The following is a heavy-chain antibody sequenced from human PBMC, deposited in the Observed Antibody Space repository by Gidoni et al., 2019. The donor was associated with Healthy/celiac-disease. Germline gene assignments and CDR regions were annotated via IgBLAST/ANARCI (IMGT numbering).Heavy chain of an antibody. CDR1: GFTFSNAW. D-gene: IGHD2-15*01. Sequence: EVQLVESGVGLVQPGGSLRLSCAPSGFTFSNAWMGWVRQAPGKGLEWVGRMKSKTDGGTTDYAAPVKGRFTISRDDSKNTLYLQMNSLKTEDTAVFYCTTLLHCSGGSCYSDWGQGTLGTVSS. J-gene: IGHJ4*02. CDR2: MKSKTDGGTT. V-gene: IGHV3-15*01. CDR3: TTLLHCSGGSCYSD.